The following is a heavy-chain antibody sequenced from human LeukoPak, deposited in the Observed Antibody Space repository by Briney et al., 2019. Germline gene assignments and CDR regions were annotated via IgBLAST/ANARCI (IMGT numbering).Heavy chain of an antibody. CDR3: ARKTTVTTHFDY. V-gene: IGHV4-59*08. Sequence: PSETLSLTCTVSGGSISSYYWSWIRQPPGKGLEWIGYIYYSGSTNYNPSLKSRVTISVDTSKNQFSLKLSSVTAADTAVYYCARKTTVTTHFDYWGQGTLVTVSS. D-gene: IGHD4-11*01. CDR2: IYYSGST. CDR1: GGSISSYY. J-gene: IGHJ4*02.